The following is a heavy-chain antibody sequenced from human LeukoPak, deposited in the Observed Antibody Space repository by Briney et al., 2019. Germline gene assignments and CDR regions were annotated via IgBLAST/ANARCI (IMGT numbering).Heavy chain of an antibody. CDR3: AMGPYYYDSSGYYY. CDR2: MNSDGGTT. CDR1: GFTFSRDW. D-gene: IGHD3-22*01. Sequence: GGSLRLSCAASGFTFSRDWMHWVRQAPGKGLVWVSRMNSDGGTTNYADSVKGRFTISRDNSKNTLYLQMNSLRAEDTAVYYCAMGPYYYDSSGYYYWGQGALVTVSS. J-gene: IGHJ4*02. V-gene: IGHV3-74*01.